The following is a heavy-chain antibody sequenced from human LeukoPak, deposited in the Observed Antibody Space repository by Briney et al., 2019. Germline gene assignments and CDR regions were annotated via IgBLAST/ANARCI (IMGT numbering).Heavy chain of an antibody. CDR3: AREGSGSGWSFDY. J-gene: IGHJ4*02. Sequence: GRSLRLSCAASGFTFSSYGMHCVRQAPGKGLEWVAVIWYDGSNKYYADSVKGRFTISRDNSKNTLYLQMNSLRAEDTAVYYCAREGSGSGWSFDYWGQGTLVTVSS. CDR1: GFTFSSYG. CDR2: IWYDGSNK. D-gene: IGHD6-19*01. V-gene: IGHV3-33*01.